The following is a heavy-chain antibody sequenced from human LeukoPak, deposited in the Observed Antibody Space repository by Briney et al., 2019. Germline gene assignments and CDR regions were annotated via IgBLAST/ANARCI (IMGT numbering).Heavy chain of an antibody. J-gene: IGHJ4*02. Sequence: PGGSLRLSCAASGFTFSSYSMNWVRQAPGKGLEWVSSISGSSSYIYYADSVKGRFTISRDNAKNSLYLQMNSLRAEDTAVYYCAREGARLWLTDYWGQGTLVTVSS. CDR1: GFTFSSYS. D-gene: IGHD5-18*01. V-gene: IGHV3-21*01. CDR2: ISGSSSYI. CDR3: AREGARLWLTDY.